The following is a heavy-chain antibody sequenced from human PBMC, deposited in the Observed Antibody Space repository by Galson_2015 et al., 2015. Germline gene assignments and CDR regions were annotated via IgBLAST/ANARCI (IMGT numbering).Heavy chain of an antibody. Sequence: QSGAEVKKPGESLKISCTGSGYSFTSYWIGWVRQMPGKGLEWMGIIYPGDSDTRYSPSFQGQVTISADKSISTAYLQWSSLKASDTAMYYCARHYLYGGNSRTNTRKNWYFELWGRGTLVTVSS. V-gene: IGHV5-51*01. CDR1: GYSFTSYW. J-gene: IGHJ2*01. D-gene: IGHD4-23*01. CDR3: ARHYLYGGNSRTNTRKNWYFEL. CDR2: IYPGDSDT.